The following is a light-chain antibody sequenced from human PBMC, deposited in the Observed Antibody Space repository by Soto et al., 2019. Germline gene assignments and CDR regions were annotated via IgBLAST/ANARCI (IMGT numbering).Light chain of an antibody. V-gene: IGLV2-14*01. CDR1: SSDVGDYNY. Sequence: QSALTQPASVSGSPGQSITISCTGTSSDVGDYNYVSWYQQHPGKAPKLMIYEVSHQLSGVSNRFSGSKSGYTASLTISGLQEEDEADYYCSSYISNSIVVFGGGTKLTVL. CDR2: EVS. CDR3: SSYISNSIVV. J-gene: IGLJ2*01.